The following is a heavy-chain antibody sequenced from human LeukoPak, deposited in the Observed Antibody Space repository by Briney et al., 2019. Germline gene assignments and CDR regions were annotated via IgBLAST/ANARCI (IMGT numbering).Heavy chain of an antibody. CDR3: ARKVGYCSGGSCYYFDY. CDR1: GYSFTSYW. Sequence: GESLKISCKGSGYSFTSYWIGWVRQMPGKGLEWMGIIYPGDSDTRYSPSLQGQVTISADKSISTAYLQWSSLKASDTAMYYCARKVGYCSGGSCYYFDYWGQGTLVTVSS. D-gene: IGHD2-15*01. V-gene: IGHV5-51*01. J-gene: IGHJ4*02. CDR2: IYPGDSDT.